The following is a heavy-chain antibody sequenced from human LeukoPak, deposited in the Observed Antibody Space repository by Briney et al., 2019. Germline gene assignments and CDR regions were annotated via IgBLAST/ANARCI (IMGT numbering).Heavy chain of an antibody. CDR1: GGSISSHY. CDR3: ARVRYSYGYFIYYYYMDV. J-gene: IGHJ6*03. CDR2: IYYSGST. Sequence: SETLSLTCTVSGGSISSHYWSWIRQPPGKGLEWIGYIYYSGSTNYNPSLKSRVTISVDTSKNQFSLKLSSVTAADTAVYYCARVRYSYGYFIYYYYMDVWGKGTTVTVSS. D-gene: IGHD5-18*01. V-gene: IGHV4-59*11.